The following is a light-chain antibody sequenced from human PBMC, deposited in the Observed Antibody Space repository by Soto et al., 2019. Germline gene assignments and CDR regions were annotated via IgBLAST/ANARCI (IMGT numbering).Light chain of an antibody. J-gene: IGKJ1*01. CDR1: QSVSSN. CDR2: GAS. V-gene: IGKV3-15*01. CDR3: QQYNNWRT. Sequence: DILMTQSPDALAVSPGERATLSCRASQSVSSNLAWSQQKPGQAPRLLIYGASTRATGIPARLSGSGSGTEFTLTISSLQSEDFAVYYCQQYNNWRTFGQGTKVDIK.